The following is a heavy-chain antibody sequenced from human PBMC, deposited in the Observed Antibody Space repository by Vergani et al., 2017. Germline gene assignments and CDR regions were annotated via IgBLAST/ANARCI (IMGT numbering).Heavy chain of an antibody. CDR3: TXPTEWELRYYFDY. Sequence: EVQPVESGGGLVKPGGSLRLSCTTSGFTFSSAWMSWVRQAPGKGLEWVARIRPKTDGETTDYAAPVKGRFTISRDDSKNTLYLQMNSLKTEDTAVYYCTXPTEWELRYYFDYWGQGTLVTVSS. J-gene: IGHJ4*02. CDR1: GFTFSSAW. D-gene: IGHD3-9*01. V-gene: IGHV3-15*01. CDR2: IRPKTDGETT.